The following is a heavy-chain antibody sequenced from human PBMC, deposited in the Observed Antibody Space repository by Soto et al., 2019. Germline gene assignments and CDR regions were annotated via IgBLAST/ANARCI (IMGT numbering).Heavy chain of an antibody. D-gene: IGHD2-2*01. Sequence: ASVKVSCKASGYTFTSYDINWVRQATGQGLEWMGWMNPNSGNTGYAQKFQGRVTMTRNTSISTAYMELSSLRSEDTAVYYCARVAVVPAAISYYYYMDVWGKGTTVTVSS. V-gene: IGHV1-8*01. CDR2: MNPNSGNT. J-gene: IGHJ6*03. CDR1: GYTFTSYD. CDR3: ARVAVVPAAISYYYYMDV.